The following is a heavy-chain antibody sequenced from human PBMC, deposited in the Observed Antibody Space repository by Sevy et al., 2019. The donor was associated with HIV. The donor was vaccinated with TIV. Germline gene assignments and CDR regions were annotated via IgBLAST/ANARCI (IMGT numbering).Heavy chain of an antibody. V-gene: IGHV3-43*01. D-gene: IGHD2-15*01. J-gene: IGHJ4*02. CDR2: ITWDGGST. CDR3: AKDISGEGYLGSGYFDY. CDR1: GFTFDDYT. Sequence: GGSLRLSCAASGFTFDDYTMNWVRQAPGKGLEWVSLITWDGGSTYYADSVKGRFTISRDNSNNTLYLQMNSLRTEDTALYYCAKDISGEGYLGSGYFDYWGQGTLVTVSS.